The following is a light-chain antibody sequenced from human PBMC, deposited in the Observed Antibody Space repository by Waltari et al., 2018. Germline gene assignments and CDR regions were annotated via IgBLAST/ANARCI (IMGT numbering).Light chain of an antibody. CDR2: DVS. V-gene: IGLV2-11*01. J-gene: IGLJ1*01. CDR3: CSYAGSYEMI. Sequence: QSALTQPRSVSGSPGQSVTISCTGTSSDVGGYNYVSWYQQHPGKAPKLMIYDVSKRPSGVPGRLSGSKSGNTASLTISGLQAEDEADYCCCSYAGSYEMIFGTGTKVTVL. CDR1: SSDVGGYNY.